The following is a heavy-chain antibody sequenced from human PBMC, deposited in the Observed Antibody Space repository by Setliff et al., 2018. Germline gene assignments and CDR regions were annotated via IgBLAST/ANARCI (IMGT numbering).Heavy chain of an antibody. CDR3: ARGRNVAARLLDS. V-gene: IGHV4-39*01. CDR1: GGSISSYY. CDR2: IYYSGST. Sequence: SETLSLTCTVSGGSISSYYWGWIRQPPGKGLEWIGSIYYSGSTYYNPSLKSRVTISVDTSNNQFSLKVTSVTAADTGIYYCARGRNVAARLLDSWGQGARVTVSS. D-gene: IGHD6-6*01. J-gene: IGHJ4*02.